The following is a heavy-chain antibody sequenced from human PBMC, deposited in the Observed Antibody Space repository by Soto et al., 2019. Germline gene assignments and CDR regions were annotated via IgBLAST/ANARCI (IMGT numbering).Heavy chain of an antibody. CDR3: MTWLVAAEESALGDC. J-gene: IGHJ4*02. CDR2: IKRIPHGGTT. D-gene: IGHD6-25*01. V-gene: IGHV3-15*01. Sequence: EGQLVESGGGLVKPGGSLRLSCAASGFTVSSAWMTWVRQAPGKGLEWIGHIKRIPHGGTTDYNSPVTDRFTISRDDSTRPAFLHMSRLRPDDTGVYYCMTWLVAAEESALGDCWGRATVVTVSS. CDR1: GFTVSSAW.